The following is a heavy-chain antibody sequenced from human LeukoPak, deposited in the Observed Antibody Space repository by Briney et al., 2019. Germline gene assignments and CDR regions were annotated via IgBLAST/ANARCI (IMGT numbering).Heavy chain of an antibody. CDR2: MYYSGET. CDR1: GDFVGSYY. D-gene: IGHD6-19*01. J-gene: IGHJ4*02. Sequence: PSETLSLTCSVSGDFVGSYYWCWIRQPPGKGLEWIGCMYYSGETHYNPSLQSRVSMSIDTSKNQFSLKVYSLTAADTAVYYCARHHSGWHFDSWGQGIPVTVSS. V-gene: IGHV4-59*02. CDR3: ARHHSGWHFDS.